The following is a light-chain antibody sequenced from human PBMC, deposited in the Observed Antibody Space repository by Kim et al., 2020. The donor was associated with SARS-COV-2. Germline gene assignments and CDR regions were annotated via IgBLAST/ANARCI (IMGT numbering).Light chain of an antibody. Sequence: GPSVTISCTGTSSDVGGYNYVSWYQQHPGIAPKLMIYEVSKRPSGVPDRFSGSKSGNTASLTVSGLHAEDEADYYCSSYAGSNNLVFGGGTQLTVL. CDR1: SSDVGGYNY. J-gene: IGLJ2*01. CDR2: EVS. V-gene: IGLV2-8*01. CDR3: SSYAGSNNLV.